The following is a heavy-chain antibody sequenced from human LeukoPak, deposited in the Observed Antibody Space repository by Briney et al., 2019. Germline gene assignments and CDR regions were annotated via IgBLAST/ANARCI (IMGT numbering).Heavy chain of an antibody. CDR1: GFSFSNYG. Sequence: GGSLRLSCAASGFSFSNYGMHWVRQAPGKGLEWVAFIRYDGSNKYYADSVKGRFTISRDNSKNNLYLQMNSLRIEDTAVYYCARDGVEAAHIAVRLGLDYWGQGTLVTVSS. CDR3: ARDGVEAAHIAVRLGLDY. V-gene: IGHV3-30*02. D-gene: IGHD6-6*01. J-gene: IGHJ4*02. CDR2: IRYDGSNK.